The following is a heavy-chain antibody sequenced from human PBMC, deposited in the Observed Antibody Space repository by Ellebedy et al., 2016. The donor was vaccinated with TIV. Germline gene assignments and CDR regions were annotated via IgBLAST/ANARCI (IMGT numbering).Heavy chain of an antibody. CDR3: ASAHGVGATGWFDS. D-gene: IGHD1-26*01. CDR1: GYTFTSYG. V-gene: IGHV1-18*01. CDR2: ISAYTGNT. Sequence: AASVKVSCKASGYTFTSYGISWVRQAPRQGLEWMGWISAYTGNTKYSQKFQGRVTMTTDRSTSPAHIELRSLRSDDTAVYYCASAHGVGATGWFDSWGQGTLVTVSS. J-gene: IGHJ5*01.